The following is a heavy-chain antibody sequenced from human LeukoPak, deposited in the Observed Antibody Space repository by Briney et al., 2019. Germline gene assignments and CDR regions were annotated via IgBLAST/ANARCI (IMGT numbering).Heavy chain of an antibody. V-gene: IGHV3-21*01. Sequence: GGSLRLSCAASGFTFSSYSMNWVRQAPGKGLEWVPSISSSSSYTYYADSVKGRFTISSDNAKNSLYLQMNSLRAEDTAVYYCAREGGDGYNNDNWLDPWGQGTLATVSS. D-gene: IGHD5-24*01. J-gene: IGHJ5*02. CDR1: GFTFSSYS. CDR3: AREGGDGYNNDNWLDP. CDR2: ISSSSSYT.